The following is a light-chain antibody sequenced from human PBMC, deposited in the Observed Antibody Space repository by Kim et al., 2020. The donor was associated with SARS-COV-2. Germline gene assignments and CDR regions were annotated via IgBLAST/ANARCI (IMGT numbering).Light chain of an antibody. CDR3: QQYGTSPLT. J-gene: IGKJ4*01. Sequence: LSPGETATVSCRTSQTLSSNYLAWYQPKPGQAPRLLIYGASSRATGIPDRFSGSGSETDFTLTISRLDPEDFAMYYCQQYGTSPLTFGGGTKLEI. V-gene: IGKV3-20*01. CDR1: QTLSSNY. CDR2: GAS.